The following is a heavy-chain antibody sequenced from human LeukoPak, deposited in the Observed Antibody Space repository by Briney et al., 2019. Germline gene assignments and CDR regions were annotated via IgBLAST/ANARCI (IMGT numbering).Heavy chain of an antibody. D-gene: IGHD6-13*01. Sequence: GGSLRPSCPASGFPFRSWSITWVRQAPGKGLEWVSLISSTSTYVYYADSVKGRFTISRDNANNSLYLQMNSLRVEDTAVYYCTRGAAAAPCYEYWGQGTLVTVSS. CDR3: TRGAAAAPCYEY. CDR1: GFPFRSWS. CDR2: ISSTSTYV. J-gene: IGHJ4*02. V-gene: IGHV3-21*01.